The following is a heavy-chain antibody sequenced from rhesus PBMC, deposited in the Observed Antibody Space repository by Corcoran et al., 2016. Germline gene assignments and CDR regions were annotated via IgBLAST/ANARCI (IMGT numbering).Heavy chain of an antibody. CDR2: INSGGGST. J-gene: IGHJ4*01. V-gene: IGHV3S25*01. Sequence: EVQLVESGGGLVQPGGSLRLSCAASGFTFSNYYLHWVRQAQGTGLEWISAINSGGGSTYYADDGNGRFTISRDNSKNTRSLQRNSLRPEDTAVYYCAKGSYTVLVVVATDWGQGVLVTVSS. CDR3: AKGSYTVLVVVATD. CDR1: GFTFSNYY. D-gene: IGHD2-21*01.